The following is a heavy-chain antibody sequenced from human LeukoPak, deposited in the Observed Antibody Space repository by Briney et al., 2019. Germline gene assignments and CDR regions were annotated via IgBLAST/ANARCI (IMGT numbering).Heavy chain of an antibody. J-gene: IGHJ6*03. CDR2: ISSSSSTI. V-gene: IGHV3-48*04. CDR1: GFTFSSYS. D-gene: IGHD3-3*01. CDR3: AREERYYDFWSGQGRSPYYYMDV. Sequence: GGSLRLSCAASGFTFSSYSMNWVRQAPGKGLEWVSYISSSSSTIYYADSVKGRFTISRDNAKNSLYLQMNSLRAEDTAVYYCAREERYYDFWSGQGRSPYYYMDVWGKGTTVTVSS.